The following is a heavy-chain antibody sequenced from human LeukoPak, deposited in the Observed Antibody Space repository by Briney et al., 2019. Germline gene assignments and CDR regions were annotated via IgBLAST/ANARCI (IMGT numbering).Heavy chain of an antibody. CDR1: GYTLTELS. J-gene: IGHJ4*02. CDR3: ATASALWFGEFGDFDY. Sequence: ASVKVSCKVSGYTLTELSMHWVRQAPGKGLEWMGGFDPEDGETIYAQKFQGRVTMTEDTSTDTAYMELSSLRSEDTAVYYCATASALWFGEFGDFDYWGQGTLVTVSS. CDR2: FDPEDGET. D-gene: IGHD3-10*01. V-gene: IGHV1-24*01.